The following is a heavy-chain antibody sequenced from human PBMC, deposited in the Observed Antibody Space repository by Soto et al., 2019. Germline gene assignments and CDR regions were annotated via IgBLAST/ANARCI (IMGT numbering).Heavy chain of an antibody. CDR3: ARVPPWGDSGSFYIQHYDS. CDR2: INVGSGNT. D-gene: IGHD3-10*01. J-gene: IGHJ4*02. CDR1: GNSVVTYA. V-gene: IGHV1-3*01. Sequence: ASVKVSCKYSGNSVVTYAIHWVRQAPGQRLQWMGWINVGSGNTKYAQDFQGRVTFTRDTAATTTFMELSSLRSEDAAVYYCARVPPWGDSGSFYIQHYDSWGQGTLVTV.